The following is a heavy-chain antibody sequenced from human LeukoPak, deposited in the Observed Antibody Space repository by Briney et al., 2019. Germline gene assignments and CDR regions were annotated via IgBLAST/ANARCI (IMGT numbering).Heavy chain of an antibody. CDR1: GGSPSSYY. CDR2: IYYSGST. CDR3: ARGVVVAATGSGYYYGMDV. J-gene: IGHJ6*02. Sequence: PSETLSLTCTVSGGSPSSYYWNWIRQPPGKGLEWIGYIYYSGSTNYNPSLKSRVTISVDTSKNQFSLKLSSVTAADTAVYYCARGVVVAATGSGYYYGMDVWGQGTTVTVSS. V-gene: IGHV4-59*12. D-gene: IGHD2-15*01.